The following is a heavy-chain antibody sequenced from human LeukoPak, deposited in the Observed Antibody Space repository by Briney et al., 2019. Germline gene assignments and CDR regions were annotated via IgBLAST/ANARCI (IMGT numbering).Heavy chain of an antibody. Sequence: ASVKVSCKASGYTFTGYYMHWVRQAPGQGLEWMGWINPNSGGTNYAQKFQGRVTITADESTSTAYMELSSLRSEDTAVYYCARDWGQTTVTTPNWFDPWGQGTLVTVSS. CDR2: INPNSGGT. CDR1: GYTFTGYY. CDR3: ARDWGQTTVTTPNWFDP. D-gene: IGHD4-17*01. J-gene: IGHJ5*02. V-gene: IGHV1-2*02.